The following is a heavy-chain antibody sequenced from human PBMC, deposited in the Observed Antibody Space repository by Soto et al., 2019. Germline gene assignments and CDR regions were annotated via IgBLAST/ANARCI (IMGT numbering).Heavy chain of an antibody. J-gene: IGHJ4*02. CDR2: ISTYNGNT. CDR1: GYTFTSYG. CDR3: TTDQPAVGTVDF. D-gene: IGHD6-13*01. Sequence: QVKLVQSGAEVKKPGASVKVSCKASGYTFTSYGISWVRQAPGQGLEWMGWISTYNGNTNYPQKLQGRVTIGTDTSLSTAYMELMSLRSDDTAVYYCTTDQPAVGTVDFRGPGTLVTVSS. V-gene: IGHV1-18*04.